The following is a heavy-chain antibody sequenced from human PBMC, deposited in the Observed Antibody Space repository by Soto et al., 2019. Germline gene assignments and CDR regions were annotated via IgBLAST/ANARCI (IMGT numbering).Heavy chain of an antibody. V-gene: IGHV3-23*01. Sequence: HPGGSLRLSCAASGFTLSISDMCWVRQAQGKGLEWVSSISGSNGRTYYADSVKGRFTISRDHSKNTLYLEMSSLRVVDTALYYCAKYYYASGSNWFDPWGRGTLVTVSS. CDR1: GFTLSISD. D-gene: IGHD3-10*01. CDR2: ISGSNGRT. CDR3: AKYYYASGSNWFDP. J-gene: IGHJ5*02.